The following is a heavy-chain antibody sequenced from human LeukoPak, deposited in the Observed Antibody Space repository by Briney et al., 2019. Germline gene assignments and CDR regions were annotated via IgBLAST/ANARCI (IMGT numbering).Heavy chain of an antibody. CDR1: GFTFSSYD. CDR3: ARGGLPGGFDY. D-gene: IGHD7-27*01. V-gene: IGHV3-74*01. Sequence: TGGSLRLSCAASGFTFSSYDMHWVRQATGKGLEWVSAINNDGSRTSYADSVKGRFTISRDGAKNTLFLQMNSLRAEDTAVYYCARGGLPGGFDYWGQGTLVTVSS. CDR2: INNDGSRT. J-gene: IGHJ4*02.